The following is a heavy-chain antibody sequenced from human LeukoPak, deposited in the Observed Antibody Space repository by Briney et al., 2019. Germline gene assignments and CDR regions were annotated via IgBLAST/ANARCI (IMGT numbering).Heavy chain of an antibody. J-gene: IGHJ5*02. D-gene: IGHD3-16*01. CDR1: GFTSNNYC. CDR3: VRACLSSLLTFVT. Sequence: PGGSLRLSCADSGFTSNNYCMNWVRQAPGRGLEWVAIIKHDGSQKFYVDSVKGRFTISTDSANSSLYLLMNNLRTEDTAVYYCVRACLSSLLTFVTCGQGTLVTVSS. CDR2: IKHDGSQK. V-gene: IGHV3-7*01.